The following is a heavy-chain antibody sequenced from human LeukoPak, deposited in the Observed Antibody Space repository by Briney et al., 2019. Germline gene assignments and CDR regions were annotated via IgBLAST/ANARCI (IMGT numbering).Heavy chain of an antibody. D-gene: IGHD5-24*01. J-gene: IGHJ4*02. CDR1: GGSISSYY. CDR2: IYYSGST. V-gene: IGHV4-59*01. CDR3: ARGGYNVDY. Sequence: ASETLSLTCTVSGGSISSYYWSWIRQPPGKGLEWIGYIYYSGSTNYNPSLKSRVTISVDTSKNQFSLKLSSVTAADTAVYYCARGGYNVDYWGQGTLVTVSS.